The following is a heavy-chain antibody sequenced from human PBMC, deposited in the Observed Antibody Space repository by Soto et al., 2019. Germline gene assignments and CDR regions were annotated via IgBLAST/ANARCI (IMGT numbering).Heavy chain of an antibody. J-gene: IGHJ6*02. D-gene: IGHD2-21*01. CDR1: GYTFTSYY. CDR3: ARDLYSSANYYYYVMDV. V-gene: IGHV1-46*01. CDR2: INPSGGST. Sequence: ASVKVSCKASGYTFTSYYMHWVRQAPGQGLEWMGIINPSGGSTSYAQKFQGRVTMTRDTSTSTVYMELSSLRSEDTAVYYCARDLYSSANYYYYVMDVSGQGTTVTVSS.